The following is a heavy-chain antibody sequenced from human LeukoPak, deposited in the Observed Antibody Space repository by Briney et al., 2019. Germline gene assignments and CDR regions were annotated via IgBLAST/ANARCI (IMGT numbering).Heavy chain of an antibody. CDR3: AREDGYPYWYFDL. Sequence: KPGGSPRLSCAASGFTFSSYSMNWVRQAPGKGLEWVSSISSSSSYIYYADSVKGRFTISRDNAKNSLYLQMNSLRAEDTAVYYCAREDGYPYWYFDLWGRGTLVTVSS. J-gene: IGHJ2*01. D-gene: IGHD5-18*01. CDR2: ISSSSSYI. CDR1: GFTFSSYS. V-gene: IGHV3-21*04.